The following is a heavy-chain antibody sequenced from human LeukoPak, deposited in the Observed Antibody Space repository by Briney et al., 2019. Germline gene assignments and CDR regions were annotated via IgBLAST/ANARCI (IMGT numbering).Heavy chain of an antibody. CDR3: ATLWDPVAGTTQPLL. J-gene: IGHJ4*02. CDR2: ISGSGSTI. D-gene: IGHD6-19*01. V-gene: IGHV3-11*04. Sequence: GGSLRLSCAASGFTFSNAWMSWVRQAPGKGLEWVSYISGSGSTIYYGDSLKGRFTISRDNANNSLYLQMNSLRVEDTAVYYCATLWDPVAGTTQPLLWGQGTLVTVSS. CDR1: GFTFSNAW.